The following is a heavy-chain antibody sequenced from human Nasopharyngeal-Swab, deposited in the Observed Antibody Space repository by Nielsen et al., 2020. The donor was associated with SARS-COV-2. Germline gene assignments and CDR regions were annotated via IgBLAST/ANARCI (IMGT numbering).Heavy chain of an antibody. CDR2: IIPIFGTA. CDR3: ARGLTTVTTYYYYGMDV. D-gene: IGHD4-11*01. CDR1: GGTFCSYA. Sequence: SVKVSCKASGGTFCSYAISWVRQAPGQGLEWMGGIIPIFGTANYAQKFQGRVTITADESTSTAYMELSSLRSEDTAVYYCARGLTTVTTYYYYGMDVWGQGTTVTVSS. J-gene: IGHJ6*02. V-gene: IGHV1-69*13.